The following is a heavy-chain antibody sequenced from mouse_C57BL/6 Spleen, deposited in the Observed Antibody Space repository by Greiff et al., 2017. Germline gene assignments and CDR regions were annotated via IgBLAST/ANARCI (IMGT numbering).Heavy chain of an antibody. D-gene: IGHD1-1*01. CDR3: ARGPVVGYFDV. J-gene: IGHJ1*03. V-gene: IGHV1-69*01. Sequence: VQLQQPGAELVMPGASVKLSCKASGYTFTSYWMHWVKQRPGQGLEWIGEIDPSDSYTNYNQKFKGKSTLTVDKSSSTAYMQLSSLTSEDSAVYYCARGPVVGYFDVWGTGTTVTVSS. CDR1: GYTFTSYW. CDR2: IDPSDSYT.